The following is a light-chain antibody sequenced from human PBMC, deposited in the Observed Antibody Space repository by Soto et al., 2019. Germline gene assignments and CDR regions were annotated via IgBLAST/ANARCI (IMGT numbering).Light chain of an antibody. Sequence: DFVMTQSPDSLALSLGSSATINCTSSQSVLYSSSHKPYLAWYQQKPGKPTKVLIYWASTRECGVPDRFSGSGSATYFTLSSSSLQAEDVAVYACQQYYNTPLTVGGGTKVEIK. J-gene: IGKJ4*01. V-gene: IGKV4-1*01. CDR2: WAS. CDR3: QQYYNTPLT. CDR1: QSVLYSSSHKPY.